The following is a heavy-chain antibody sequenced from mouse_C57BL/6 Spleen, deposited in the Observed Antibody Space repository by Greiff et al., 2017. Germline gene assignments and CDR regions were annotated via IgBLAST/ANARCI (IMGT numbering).Heavy chain of an antibody. Sequence: VPLQQSGPELVKPGASVKISCKASGYTFTDYYMNWGKQSHGTSLEWIGDINPNNGGTSYNQKFKGKATLTVDKSSSTADMELRSLSSDDSAVYYCASPQVAFAYWGQGTLVTVSA. CDR3: ASPQVAFAY. CDR2: INPNNGGT. J-gene: IGHJ3*01. CDR1: GYTFTDYY. V-gene: IGHV1-26*01. D-gene: IGHD3-2*02.